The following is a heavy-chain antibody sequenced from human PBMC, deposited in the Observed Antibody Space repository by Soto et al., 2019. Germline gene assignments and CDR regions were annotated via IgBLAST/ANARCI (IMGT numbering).Heavy chain of an antibody. Sequence: GESLKISCKGSGYSLTSYWIGWVRQMPGKGLEWMGIIYPGDSDTRYSPSFQGQVTISADKSISTAYLQWSSLKASDPDMYYCARLDTMVRGVLNEPLYGMDVSGQGTTVTVSS. D-gene: IGHD3-10*01. CDR1: GYSLTSYW. CDR3: ARLDTMVRGVLNEPLYGMDV. J-gene: IGHJ6*02. V-gene: IGHV5-51*01. CDR2: IYPGDSDT.